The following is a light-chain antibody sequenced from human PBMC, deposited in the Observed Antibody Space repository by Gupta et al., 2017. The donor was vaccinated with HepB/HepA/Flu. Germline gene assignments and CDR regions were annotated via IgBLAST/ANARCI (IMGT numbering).Light chain of an antibody. J-gene: IGKJ2*01. CDR2: DAS. CDR3: LKRSNWPT. V-gene: IGKV3-11*01. CDR1: QSVANY. Sequence: EIVLTQSPATLSLSPGERATLSCRASQSVANYIAWYQQKPGQAPRLLYYDASNRATGIPARFSGSGSGTEFTLTIRSLEPEDFAIYYCLKRSNWPTFGPGTNLEIK.